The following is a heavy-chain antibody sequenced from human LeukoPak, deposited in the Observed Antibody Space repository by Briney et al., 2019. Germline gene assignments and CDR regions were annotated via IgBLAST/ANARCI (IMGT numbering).Heavy chain of an antibody. CDR2: ISYDGSNE. D-gene: IGHD3-22*01. CDR3: ARINMMGFDY. J-gene: IGHJ4*02. CDR1: GFTFSRYV. Sequence: GGSLRLSCAASGFTFSRYVMHWVRQAPGKGLEWVAVISYDGSNEYYADSVKGRFTISRDNSKNTLYLQMNSLRAEDTAVYYCARINMMGFDYWGQGTLVTVSS. V-gene: IGHV3-30-3*01.